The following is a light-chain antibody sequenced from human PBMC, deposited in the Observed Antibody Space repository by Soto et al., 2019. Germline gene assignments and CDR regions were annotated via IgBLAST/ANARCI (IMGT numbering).Light chain of an antibody. J-gene: IGKJ1*01. CDR3: QQYGSSGT. Sequence: EIALTQSPGTLSLSRGERATLSCMASQSVSNNYLAWYQQKPGQAPRLLIYGASNRATGIPDRFSGSGSGTDFTLTISRLEPEDVAVYYCQQYGSSGTFGQGTKVDIK. CDR2: GAS. V-gene: IGKV3-20*01. CDR1: QSVSNNY.